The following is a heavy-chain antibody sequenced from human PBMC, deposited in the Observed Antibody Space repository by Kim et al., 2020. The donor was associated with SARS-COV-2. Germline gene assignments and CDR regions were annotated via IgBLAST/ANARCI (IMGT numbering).Heavy chain of an antibody. V-gene: IGHV3-53*01. CDR1: GFTVSSNY. D-gene: IGHD3-3*01. J-gene: IGHJ6*01. CDR2: IYIGGST. Sequence: GGSLRLSCAASGFTVSSNYISWVRQAPGKGLEWVSVIYIGGSTYYEDSSKGRFTISGDNSKNTLYIQLNSLRAEERAVINFARGTILGVVNLYYLYVMDV. CDR3: ARGTILGVVNLYYLYVMDV.